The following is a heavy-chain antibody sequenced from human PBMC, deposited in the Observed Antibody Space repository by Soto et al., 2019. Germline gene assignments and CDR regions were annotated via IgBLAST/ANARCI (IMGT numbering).Heavy chain of an antibody. CDR1: GYSFANYW. V-gene: IGHV5-51*01. J-gene: IGHJ4*02. D-gene: IGHD2-2*01. CDR2: IYPGDSDT. Sequence: GESLKISCKGSGYSFANYWIGWVRQMPGKGLEWMGNIYPGDSDTRYGPSFQGQVTISADKSISTAYLQWSSLKASDTAMYYCAKYACSDSSCYGGVEYWGQGTPVTVSS. CDR3: AKYACSDSSCYGGVEY.